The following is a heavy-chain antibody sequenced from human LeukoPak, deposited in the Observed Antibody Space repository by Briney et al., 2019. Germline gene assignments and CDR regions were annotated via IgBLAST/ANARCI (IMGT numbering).Heavy chain of an antibody. CDR3: ARFGGACSGGSCYSDY. D-gene: IGHD2-15*01. CDR1: RYSFTSYW. V-gene: IGHV5-51*01. Sequence: GESLKISCKGSRYSFTSYWIGWVRQMPGKGLEWMGIIYPGDSDTRYSPSFQGQVTISADKSISTAYLQWNSLKASDTAMYYCARFGGACSGGSCYSDYWGQGTLVTVSS. J-gene: IGHJ4*02. CDR2: IYPGDSDT.